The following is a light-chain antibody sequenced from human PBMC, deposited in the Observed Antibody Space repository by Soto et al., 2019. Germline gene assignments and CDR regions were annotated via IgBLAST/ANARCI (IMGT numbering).Light chain of an antibody. CDR1: SRDVGAYNY. V-gene: IGLV2-14*01. J-gene: IGLJ1*01. CDR2: DVT. Sequence: QSVLTQPASVSGSPGQSITISCTGTSRDVGAYNYVSWYQQHPGKAPKLMVYDVTNRPSGVSDRFSGSKSGNTASLTISGLKAEEEADYSCTSHTNTSPYICESWPTVPVL. CDR3: TSHTNTSPYI.